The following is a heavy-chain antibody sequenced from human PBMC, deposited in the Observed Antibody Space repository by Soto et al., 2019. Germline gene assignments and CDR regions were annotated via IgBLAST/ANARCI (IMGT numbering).Heavy chain of an antibody. CDR3: GRTAFNFIDTAMVWSHYYYYYSRDV. V-gene: IGHV6-1*01. CDR1: GDSVSSNSAA. J-gene: IGHJ6*03. D-gene: IGHD5-18*01. Sequence: PSQTLSLTCAISGDSVSSNSAAWNWIRQSPSRGLEWLGRTYYRSKWYNDYAVSVKSRITINPDTSKNQFSLQLNSVTPEDTPVNYCGRTAFNFIDTAMVWSHYYYYYSRDVWGKGTTVPVSS. CDR2: TYYRSKWYN.